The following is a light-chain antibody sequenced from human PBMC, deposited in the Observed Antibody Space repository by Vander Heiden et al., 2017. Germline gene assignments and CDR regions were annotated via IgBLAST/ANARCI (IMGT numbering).Light chain of an antibody. CDR1: QTLLHSHGDSY. V-gene: IGKV2-28*01. CDR3: METLRTPYT. J-gene: IGKJ2*01. CDR2: LGS. Sequence: DIVLTQSALTLPVTPGEPASISCRASQTLLHSHGDSYLDWYLQKPGQSPQLLIYLGSNRASGVPDRFSGRGSGTDFTLKISRVEAEDVGVYYCMETLRTPYTFGQGTRLEIK.